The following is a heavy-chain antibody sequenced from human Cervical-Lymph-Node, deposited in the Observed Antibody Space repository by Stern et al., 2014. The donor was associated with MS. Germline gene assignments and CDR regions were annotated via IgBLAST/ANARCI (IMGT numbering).Heavy chain of an antibody. J-gene: IGHJ4*02. CDR2: IGYDGSHP. Sequence: VQLVESGGGVVQPGRSLRLSCAASGFSFSRYAMHLVRQAPGKGLEWVALIGYDGSHPYYADSVTGRFTISRDNFKNTLYLQMNSLRAEDTAVYYCASAYSSSHYYFDYWGQGTLVTVSS. D-gene: IGHD6-13*01. CDR1: GFSFSRYA. CDR3: ASAYSSSHYYFDY. V-gene: IGHV3-33*01.